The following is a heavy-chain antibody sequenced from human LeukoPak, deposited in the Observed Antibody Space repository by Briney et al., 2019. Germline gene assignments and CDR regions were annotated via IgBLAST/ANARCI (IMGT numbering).Heavy chain of an antibody. CDR2: IYYSGST. V-gene: IGHV4-59*01. CDR1: GGSISSYY. Sequence: SETLSLTCTVSGGSISSYYWSWIRQPPGKGLEWIGYIYYSGSTNYSPSLKSRVTISVDTSKNQFSLKLSSVTAADTAVYYCARIAVAGYFDYWGQGTLSPSPQ. J-gene: IGHJ4*02. CDR3: ARIAVAGYFDY. D-gene: IGHD6-19*01.